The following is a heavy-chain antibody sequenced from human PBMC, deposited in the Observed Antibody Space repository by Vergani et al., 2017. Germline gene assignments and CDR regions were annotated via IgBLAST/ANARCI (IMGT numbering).Heavy chain of an antibody. J-gene: IGHJ4*02. D-gene: IGHD3-22*01. Sequence: EVQLVESGGGLVKPGGSLRLSCAASGSTFSSYSMNWVRQAPGKGLEWVSSISSSSSYIYYADSVKGRFTISRDNAKNSLYLQMNSLRAEDTAVYYCARDAHYYDSGGDYWGQGTLVTVSS. CDR1: GSTFSSYS. CDR2: ISSSSSYI. V-gene: IGHV3-21*01. CDR3: ARDAHYYDSGGDY.